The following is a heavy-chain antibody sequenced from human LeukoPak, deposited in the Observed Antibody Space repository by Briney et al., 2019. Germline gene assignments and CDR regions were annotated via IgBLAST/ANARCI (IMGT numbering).Heavy chain of an antibody. Sequence: GASVKVSCKGSGYTFTDYYIHWVRQAPGQGLEWMGWINPNSGGTNYAQKFQGRVTVTRDTSISTAYMELSRLRSDDTAVYYCARDQALNIIVGVIVGAFDIWGQGTVVTVSS. J-gene: IGHJ3*02. V-gene: IGHV1-2*02. CDR2: INPNSGGT. CDR1: GYTFTDYY. D-gene: IGHD3-16*02. CDR3: ARDQALNIIVGVIVGAFDI.